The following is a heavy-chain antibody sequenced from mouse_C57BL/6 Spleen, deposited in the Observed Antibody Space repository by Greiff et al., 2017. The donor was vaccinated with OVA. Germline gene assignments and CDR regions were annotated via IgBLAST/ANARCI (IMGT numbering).Heavy chain of an antibody. CDR3: ARFITTVVFDD. CDR1: GYSFTGYY. V-gene: IGHV1-42*01. CDR2: INPSTGGT. D-gene: IGHD1-1*01. Sequence: EVQLQQSGPELVKPGASVKISCKASGYSFTGYYMNWVKQSPEKSLEWIGEINPSTGGTTYNQKFKAKATLTVDKSSSTAYMQLKSLTSEDSAVYYCARFITTVVFDDWGQGTTLTVSS. J-gene: IGHJ2*01.